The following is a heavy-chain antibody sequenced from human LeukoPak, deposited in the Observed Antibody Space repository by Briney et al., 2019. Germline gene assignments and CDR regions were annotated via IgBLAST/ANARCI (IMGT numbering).Heavy chain of an antibody. CDR3: AREWRGAFFDY. Sequence: SETLSLTFNVSGGPINNYYWGWLRQSPGKGLEWVASVYYSGSTDYNPPLKSRVTISLDKSKNHFSLSLTSVTAADTAVYYCAREWRGAFFDYWGQGTPVTVSS. CDR1: GGPINNYY. CDR2: VYYSGST. V-gene: IGHV4-59*01. D-gene: IGHD1-26*01. J-gene: IGHJ4*02.